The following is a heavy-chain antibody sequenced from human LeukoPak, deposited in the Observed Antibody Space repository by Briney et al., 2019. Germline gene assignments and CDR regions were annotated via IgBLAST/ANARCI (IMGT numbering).Heavy chain of an antibody. J-gene: IGHJ4*02. V-gene: IGHV3-11*01. D-gene: IGHD6-13*01. Sequence: GGSLRLSCAASGFIFSNYYMSWIRQAPGKGLEWVAYISSSGTDIYYADSVKGRFTISRDNAKNSLYLQMNSLRAEDTAVYYCARDTSSWTLGANWGQGTRVTVSS. CDR1: GFIFSNYY. CDR3: ARDTSSWTLGAN. CDR2: ISSSGTDI.